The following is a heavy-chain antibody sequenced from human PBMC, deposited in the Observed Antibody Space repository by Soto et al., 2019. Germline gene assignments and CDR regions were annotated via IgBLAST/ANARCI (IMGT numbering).Heavy chain of an antibody. J-gene: IGHJ4*02. V-gene: IGHV3-66*01. CDR1: GFTVSSNY. D-gene: IGHD2-15*01. CDR2: IYSGGST. Sequence: EVQLVESGGGLVQPGGSLRLSCAASGFTVSSNYMSWVRQAPGKGLEWVSVIYSGGSTYYADSVKGRFTISRDNSKNTLYLQMNSLRAEDTAVYYCASRYCSGGSCYTEYFDYWGQGTLVTVSS. CDR3: ASRYCSGGSCYTEYFDY.